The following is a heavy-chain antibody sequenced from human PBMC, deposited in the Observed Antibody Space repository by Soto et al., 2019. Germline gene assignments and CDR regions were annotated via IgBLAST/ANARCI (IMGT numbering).Heavy chain of an antibody. CDR1: GGSFSGYY. J-gene: IGHJ4*02. D-gene: IGHD3-3*01. V-gene: IGHV4-34*01. CDR3: ARGVITIFGVVKYYFDY. Sequence: SETLSLTCAVYGGSFSGYYWSWIRQPPGKGLEWIGEINHSGSTNYNPSLKSRVTISVDTSKNQFSLKLSSVTAADTAVYYCARGVITIFGVVKYYFDYWGQGTLVTVSS. CDR2: INHSGST.